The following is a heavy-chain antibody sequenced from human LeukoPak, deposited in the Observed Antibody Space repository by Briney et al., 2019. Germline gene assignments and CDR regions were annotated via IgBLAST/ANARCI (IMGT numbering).Heavy chain of an antibody. J-gene: IGHJ4*02. CDR3: ARVDDRGHYYDSSGPRKLFDY. V-gene: IGHV1-2*02. CDR2: INPDSGGT. D-gene: IGHD3-22*01. CDR1: GYTFTCYG. Sequence: ASVKVSCKASGYTFTCYGISWVRQAPGQGLEWMGWINPDSGGTNYAQKFQGRVTMTRDTSISTAYMQLSRLSSDDTAVYYCARVDDRGHYYDSSGPRKLFDYWGQGTLVTVSS.